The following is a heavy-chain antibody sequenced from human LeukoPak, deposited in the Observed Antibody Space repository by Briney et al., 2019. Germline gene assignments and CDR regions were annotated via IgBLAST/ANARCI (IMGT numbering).Heavy chain of an antibody. CDR2: INHSGST. Sequence: SETLSLTCAVYGGSFSGYYWSWIRQPPGKGLEWIGEINHSGSTNYNPSLKSRVTISVDTSKNQFSLKLSSVTAADTAVYYCARGDYDFWSGRNGNNWFDPWGQGTLVTVSS. CDR3: ARGDYDFWSGRNGNNWFDP. CDR1: GGSFSGYY. V-gene: IGHV4-34*01. D-gene: IGHD3-3*01. J-gene: IGHJ5*02.